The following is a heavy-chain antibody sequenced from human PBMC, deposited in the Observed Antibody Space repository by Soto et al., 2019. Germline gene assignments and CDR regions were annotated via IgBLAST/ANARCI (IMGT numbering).Heavy chain of an antibody. J-gene: IGHJ6*03. CDR1: GGTFSSYT. D-gene: IGHD2-2*01. V-gene: IGHV1-69*08. CDR2: IIPILGIA. CDR3: AREVVPAAQYYYYYYMVV. Sequence: QVQLVQSGAEVKKPGSSVKVSCKASGGTFSSYTISWVRQAPGQGLEWMGRIIPILGIANYAQKFQGRVTITADKSTSTAYMELSSLRSEDTAVYYCAREVVPAAQYYYYYYMVVWGKGTTVTVSS.